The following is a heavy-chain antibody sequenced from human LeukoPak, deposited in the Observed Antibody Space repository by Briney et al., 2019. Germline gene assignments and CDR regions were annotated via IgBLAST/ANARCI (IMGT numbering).Heavy chain of an antibody. J-gene: IGHJ3*02. V-gene: IGHV1-46*01. CDR3: AREYYYGSGSYYRGAFDI. D-gene: IGHD3-10*01. CDR2: INPSGGST. Sequence: ASVKVSCKASGYTFTSYYMHWVRQAPGQGLEWMGIINPSGGSTSYAQKFQGRVTMTRDTSTSTVYMELSSLRSEDTAVYYCAREYYYGSGSYYRGAFDIWGQGTMVTVSS. CDR1: GYTFTSYY.